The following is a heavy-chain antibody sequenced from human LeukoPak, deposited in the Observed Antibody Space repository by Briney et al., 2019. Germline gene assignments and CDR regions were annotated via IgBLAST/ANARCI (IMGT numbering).Heavy chain of an antibody. D-gene: IGHD2-15*01. J-gene: IGHJ6*03. Sequence: GGSLRLSCAASAFTFSSYRMNWVRQAPGKGLEWVSSISSSSSYIYYADSVKDRFTISREIAKNSLYLQMNSLRAEDTAVYYCARDFCSGGSCYLDYYYMDVWGKGTTVTVSS. CDR3: ARDFCSGGSCYLDYYYMDV. CDR2: ISSSSSYI. V-gene: IGHV3-21*01. CDR1: AFTFSSYR.